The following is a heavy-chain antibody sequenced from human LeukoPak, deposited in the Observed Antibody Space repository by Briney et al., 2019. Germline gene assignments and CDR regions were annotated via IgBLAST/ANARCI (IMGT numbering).Heavy chain of an antibody. CDR2: IYSSGGT. J-gene: IGHJ4*02. CDR1: GGSIGSYY. Sequence: PSETLSLTCTVSGGSIGSYYWSWIRQPAGKGLEWIGRIYSSGGTNYNPSLKSRVTMSVDTSKNQLSLKVRSVTAADTAVYYCARDGYDSSTYYYFDYWGRGTLVTVSS. V-gene: IGHV4-4*07. CDR3: ARDGYDSSTYYYFDY. D-gene: IGHD2-2*01.